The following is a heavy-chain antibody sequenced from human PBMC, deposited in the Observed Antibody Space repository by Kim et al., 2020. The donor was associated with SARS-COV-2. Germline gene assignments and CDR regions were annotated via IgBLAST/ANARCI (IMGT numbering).Heavy chain of an antibody. CDR2: IHYTGGT. CDR1: GASISTYY. D-gene: IGHD5-12*01. CDR3: ARWGDGYNFDY. V-gene: IGHV4-59*01. J-gene: IGHJ4*02. Sequence: SETLSLTCTVSGASISTYYWSWIRQPPGKGLEWIGYIHYTGGTDYNSSLKSRVTVSIDTSKNQFSLRLTSVTAADTAVYYCARWGDGYNFDYWGQGTLVTVSS.